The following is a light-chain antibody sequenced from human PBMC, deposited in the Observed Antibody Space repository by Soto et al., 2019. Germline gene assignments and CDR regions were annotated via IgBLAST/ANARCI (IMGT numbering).Light chain of an antibody. CDR2: DAS. CDR1: QDISKF. J-gene: IGKJ1*01. CDR3: QQYNTDPRAWA. Sequence: DIQMTQSPSSLSASIGDRVSFTCQASQDISKFLNWYQHKPGQAPSLLIYDASKSHFGVPSRFSGSGSGTDFTFTISSLQPEDNATYFCQQYNTDPRAWAFGQGTKVDIK. V-gene: IGKV1-33*01.